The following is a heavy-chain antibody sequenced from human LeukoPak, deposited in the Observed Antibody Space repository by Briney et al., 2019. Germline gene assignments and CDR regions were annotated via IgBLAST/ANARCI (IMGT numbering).Heavy chain of an antibody. CDR2: ISGSGGST. J-gene: IGHJ4*02. D-gene: IGHD3-9*01. CDR1: GFTFSSYA. V-gene: IGHV3-23*01. Sequence: PGGSLRLSCAASGFTFSSYAMSWVRQAPGKGLEWVSAISGSGGSTYYADSVKGRFTISRDNSKNTLYLQMNSLRAEDTAVYYCAKAEYYDISTGYYDFDYWGQGTLVTVSS. CDR3: AKAEYYDISTGYYDFDY.